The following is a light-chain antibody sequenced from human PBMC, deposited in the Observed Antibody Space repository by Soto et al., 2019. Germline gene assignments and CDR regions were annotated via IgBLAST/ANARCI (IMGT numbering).Light chain of an antibody. Sequence: EIVLTQSPGTLSLSPGERATLSCRASQSVSSSYLAWYQQKPGQAPRLLIYGASSRATGIPDRFSGSGSGTDFTLTISRLEPEDFAVYSCQQSGSSGYTFGQGTKLEIK. CDR3: QQSGSSGYT. J-gene: IGKJ2*01. CDR1: QSVSSSY. CDR2: GAS. V-gene: IGKV3-20*01.